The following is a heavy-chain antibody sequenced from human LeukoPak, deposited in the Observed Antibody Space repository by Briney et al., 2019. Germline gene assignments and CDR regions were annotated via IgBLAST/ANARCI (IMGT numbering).Heavy chain of an antibody. Sequence: GGSLRLSCAASGFTFSSYAMSWVRQAPGKGLEWVANLRYDGSEIYYVDSVKGRFTISRDNAKGSLYLQMNSLRAEDTAVYYCAREGTITAYNFDYWGQGTLVAVSS. CDR2: LRYDGSEI. J-gene: IGHJ4*02. V-gene: IGHV3-7*05. CDR1: GFTFSSYA. CDR3: AREGTITAYNFDY. D-gene: IGHD5-24*01.